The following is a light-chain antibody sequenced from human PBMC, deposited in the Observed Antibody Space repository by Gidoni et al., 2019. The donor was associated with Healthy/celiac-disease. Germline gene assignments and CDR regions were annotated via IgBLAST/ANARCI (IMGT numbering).Light chain of an antibody. CDR2: EGS. CDR1: SSDVGSYNL. CDR3: CSYAGSFYV. J-gene: IGLJ1*01. V-gene: IGLV2-23*01. Sequence: QSALTQPASVSGSPGQSITISCTGTSSDVGSYNLVSWYQQHPGKAPKLMMYEGSKRPSGVSNRFSGSKSGNTASLTISGLQAEDEADYYCCSYAGSFYVFGTGTKVTVL.